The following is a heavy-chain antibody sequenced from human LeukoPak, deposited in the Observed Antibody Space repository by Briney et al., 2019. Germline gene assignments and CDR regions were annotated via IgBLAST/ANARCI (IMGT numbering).Heavy chain of an antibody. CDR1: GYSLPTYG. D-gene: IGHD3-10*01. CDR2: ISNDNGIT. J-gene: IGHJ4*02. CDR3: ARGGFDYYGTGRAFDV. Sequence: ASVKVSCKTSGYSLPTYGISGVRRPPGQGLEWLGWISNDNGITNYAPQFQGRVTLDTETYTSTAYMELRNLRSDDTAVYYCARGGFDYYGTGRAFDVWGQGTLVTVSS. V-gene: IGHV1-18*01.